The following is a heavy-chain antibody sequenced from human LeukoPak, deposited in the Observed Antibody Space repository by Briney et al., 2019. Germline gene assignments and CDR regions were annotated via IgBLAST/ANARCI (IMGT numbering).Heavy chain of an antibody. J-gene: IGHJ4*02. CDR3: ARCTTGRTFGSLREIKRSREIDY. V-gene: IGHV3-21*01. Sequence: EGSLRLSCAASGFTFSSYSMNWVRQAPGKGLEWVSSISSSSSNVYYADSVKGRFTISRDNAKNSLYLQMNSLRVEDTAVYYCARCTTGRTFGSLREIKRSREIDYWGQGTLVTVSS. D-gene: IGHD1-1*01. CDR2: ISSSSSNV. CDR1: GFTFSSYS.